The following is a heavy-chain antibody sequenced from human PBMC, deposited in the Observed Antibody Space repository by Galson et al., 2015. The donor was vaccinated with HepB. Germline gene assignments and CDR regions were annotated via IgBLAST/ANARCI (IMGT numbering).Heavy chain of an antibody. J-gene: IGHJ5*02. D-gene: IGHD6-6*01. V-gene: IGHV3-30-3*01. CDR1: VFTFSNYA. CDR2: ISFDGSNQ. Sequence: SLRLSCAASVFTFSNYAMHWVRQAPGKGLEWVASISFDGSNQYYAGSVKGRFTISRDNSKNTLYLQMNSLRTEDTAVYYCARVAQLVGGNWSDPWGQGTLVTVSS. CDR3: ARVAQLVGGNWSDP.